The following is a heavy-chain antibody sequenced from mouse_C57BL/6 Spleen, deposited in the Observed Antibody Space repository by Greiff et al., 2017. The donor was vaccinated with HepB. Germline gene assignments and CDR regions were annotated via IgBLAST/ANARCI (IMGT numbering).Heavy chain of an antibody. CDR3: ARRQGVFYYAMDY. CDR1: GFTFSSYT. Sequence: EVKLVESGGGLVKPGGSLKLSCAASGFTFSSYTMSWVRQTPEKRLEWVATISGGGGNTYYPDSVKGRFTISRDNAKNTLYLQLSSLRSEDTALYYCARRQGVFYYAMDYWGQGTSVTVSS. D-gene: IGHD3-2*02. J-gene: IGHJ4*01. V-gene: IGHV5-9*01. CDR2: ISGGGGNT.